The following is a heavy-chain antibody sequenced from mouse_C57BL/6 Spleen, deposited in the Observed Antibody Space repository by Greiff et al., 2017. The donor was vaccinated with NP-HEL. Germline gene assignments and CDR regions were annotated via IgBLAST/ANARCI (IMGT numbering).Heavy chain of an antibody. V-gene: IGHV5-17*01. CDR1: GFTFSDYG. CDR3: ATFITTVVAFDY. CDR2: ISSGSSTI. Sequence: EVQLVESGGGLVKPGGSLKLSCAASGFTFSDYGMHWVRQAPEKGLEWVAYISSGSSTIYYADTGKGRFTISRDNAKNTLFLQMTSLRSEDTAMYYCATFITTVVAFDYWGQGTTLTVSS. J-gene: IGHJ2*01. D-gene: IGHD1-1*01.